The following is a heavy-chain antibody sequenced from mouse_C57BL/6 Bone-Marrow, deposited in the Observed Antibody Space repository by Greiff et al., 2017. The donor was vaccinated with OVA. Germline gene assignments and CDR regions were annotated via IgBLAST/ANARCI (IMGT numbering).Heavy chain of an antibody. Sequence: QVQLKQPGAELVKPGASVKLSCKASGYTFTSYWMHWVKQRPGQGLEWIGMIHPNSGSTNYNEKFKSKATLTVDKSSSTAYMQLSSLTSEDSAVYYCARYSRIYYYGTWYFAVWGTGTTVTVSS. CDR3: ARYSRIYYYGTWYFAV. J-gene: IGHJ1*03. CDR1: GYTFTSYW. CDR2: IHPNSGST. V-gene: IGHV1-64*01. D-gene: IGHD1-1*01.